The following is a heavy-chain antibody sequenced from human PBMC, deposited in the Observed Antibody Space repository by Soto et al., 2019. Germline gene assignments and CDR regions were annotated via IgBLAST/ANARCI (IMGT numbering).Heavy chain of an antibody. D-gene: IGHD3-22*01. CDR1: GFTFSSYA. CDR2: ISGSGGST. J-gene: IGHJ6*02. V-gene: IGHV3-23*01. Sequence: GGSLRLSCTASGFTFSSYAMTWVRQAPGKGLEWVSAISGSGGSTYYSDSVKGRFTISRDNSKNTLYLQMNSLRAEDTALYYCAGYYYDSSGYYYDYYGMDVWGQGTTVTVSS. CDR3: AGYYYDSSGYYYDYYGMDV.